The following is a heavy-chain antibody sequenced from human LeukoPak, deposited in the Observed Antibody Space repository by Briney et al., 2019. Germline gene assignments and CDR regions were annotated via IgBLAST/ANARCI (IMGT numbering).Heavy chain of an antibody. CDR2: FDPEDGET. V-gene: IGHV1-24*01. D-gene: IGHD3-10*01. CDR3: ATGPYGSGSYPLFDY. J-gene: IGHJ4*02. Sequence: ASVNVSFKVSGYTLTELSIHLVRQAPGKGREGMGGFDPEDGETIYAQKFQGRVTMTEDTSTDTAYMELSSLRSEDTAVYSCATGPYGSGSYPLFDYWGQGPLVTVSS. CDR1: GYTLTELS.